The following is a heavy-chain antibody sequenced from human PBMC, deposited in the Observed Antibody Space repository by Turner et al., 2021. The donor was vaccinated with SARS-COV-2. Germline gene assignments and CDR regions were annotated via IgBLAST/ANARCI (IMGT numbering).Heavy chain of an antibody. CDR3: ARDYGGNSNYFDY. Sequence: QVQLQESGPGLVKPSQTLSLTCTVSGGSIRIGGYYWGWIRQHPGKGLEWIGYIYYSGSTYYNPSLKSRVTISVDTSKNQFSLKLSSVTAADTAVYYCARDYGGNSNYFDYWGQGTLVTVSS. V-gene: IGHV4-31*03. D-gene: IGHD4-17*01. J-gene: IGHJ4*02. CDR2: IYYSGST. CDR1: GGSIRIGGYY.